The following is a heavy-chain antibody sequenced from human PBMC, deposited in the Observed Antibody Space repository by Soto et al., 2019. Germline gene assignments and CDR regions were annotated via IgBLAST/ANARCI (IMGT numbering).Heavy chain of an antibody. Sequence: SETLSLTCTVSGGSISSYYWSWIRQPPGKGLEWIGYIYYSGSTNYNPSLKSRVTISVDTSKNQFSLKLSSVTAADTAVYYCARSKRITIFWGEALENWFDPWGQGTLVTSPQ. CDR2: IYYSGST. J-gene: IGHJ5*02. CDR3: ARSKRITIFWGEALENWFDP. V-gene: IGHV4-59*08. D-gene: IGHD3-9*01. CDR1: GGSISSYY.